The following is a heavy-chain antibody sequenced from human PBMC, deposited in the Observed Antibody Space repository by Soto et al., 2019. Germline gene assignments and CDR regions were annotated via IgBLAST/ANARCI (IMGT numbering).Heavy chain of an antibody. Sequence: GGSLRLSCAASGFTVSSNYMSWVRQAPGKGLEWVSVIYSGGDTYYADSVKGRFTISRDNSRNTLYLQMNSLRAEDTAVYYCAGNNWNFFVYWGQGTLVTVSS. CDR1: GFTVSSNY. CDR3: AGNNWNFFVY. V-gene: IGHV3-66*01. D-gene: IGHD1-7*01. J-gene: IGHJ4*02. CDR2: IYSGGDT.